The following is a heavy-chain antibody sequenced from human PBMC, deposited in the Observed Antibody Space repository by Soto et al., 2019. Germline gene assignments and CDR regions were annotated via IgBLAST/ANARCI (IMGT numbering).Heavy chain of an antibody. V-gene: IGHV1-69*01. CDR1: GGTFSSYA. CDR2: IIAIFGTA. D-gene: IGHD3-22*01. J-gene: IGHJ4*02. Sequence: QVQLVQSGAEVKKPGSSVKVSCKASGGTFSSYAISWVRQAPGQGLEWMGGIIAIFGTANYAQKFQGRVTITADESTSTAYMELSSLRSEDTAVYYCARTRLDYDSSGYYPTLYYFDYWGQGTLVTVSS. CDR3: ARTRLDYDSSGYYPTLYYFDY.